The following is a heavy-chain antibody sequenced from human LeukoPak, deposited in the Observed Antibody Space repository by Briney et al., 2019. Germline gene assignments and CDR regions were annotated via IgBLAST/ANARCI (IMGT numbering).Heavy chain of an antibody. D-gene: IGHD2-21*02. CDR1: GGTFSSYA. Sequence: GASVKVSCKASGGTFSSYAISWVRQAPGQGLEWMGGIIPIFGTANYAQKFQGRVTITADESTSTAYMELSSLRSEDTAVYYCARVRVGAYCGGDCLTKDYYYGMDVWGQGTTVTVSS. CDR3: ARVRVGAYCGGDCLTKDYYYGMDV. CDR2: IIPIFGTA. V-gene: IGHV1-69*01. J-gene: IGHJ6*02.